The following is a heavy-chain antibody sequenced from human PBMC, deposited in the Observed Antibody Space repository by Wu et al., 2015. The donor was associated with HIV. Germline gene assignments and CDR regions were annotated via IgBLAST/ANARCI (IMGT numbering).Heavy chain of an antibody. J-gene: IGHJ3*02. Sequence: VQLVQSETEVKRPGASVKVFCRASGYTFTAHYIHWVRQAPGQGLEWIGRINPKTGDTHYVQNFQARVTMTLYTSINTAYMELSGLKSDDTAVYYCASNLWFGELGIDAFDIWAKGRWSPSLQ. D-gene: IGHD3-10*01. CDR1: GYTFTAHY. V-gene: IGHV1-2*06. CDR3: ASNLWFGELGIDAFDI. CDR2: INPKTGDT.